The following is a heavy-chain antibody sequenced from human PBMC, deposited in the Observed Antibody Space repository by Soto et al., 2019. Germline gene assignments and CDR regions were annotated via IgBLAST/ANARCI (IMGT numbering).Heavy chain of an antibody. CDR3: ASYYYDSSEYYYYYGMDV. J-gene: IGHJ6*02. V-gene: IGHV1-69*02. Sequence: QVQLVQSGAEVKKPGSSVKVSCKASGGTFSSYTISWVRQAPGQGLEWMGRIIPILGIANYAQKFQGRVTTTADKSTSTAYMELSSLRSEDTAVYYCASYYYDSSEYYYYYGMDVWGQGTTVTVSS. CDR1: GGTFSSYT. CDR2: IIPILGIA. D-gene: IGHD3-22*01.